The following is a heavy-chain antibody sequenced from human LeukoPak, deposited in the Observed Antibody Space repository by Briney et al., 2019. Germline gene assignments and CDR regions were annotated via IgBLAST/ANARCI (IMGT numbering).Heavy chain of an antibody. D-gene: IGHD6-19*01. V-gene: IGHV4-61*01. CDR2: IYYSGST. J-gene: IGHJ5*02. CDR1: GYSISSGYY. Sequence: SETLSLTCTVSGYSISSGYYWGWIRQPPGKGLEWIGYIYYSGSTNYNPSLKSRVTISVDTSKNQFSLKLSSVTAADTAVYYCARDRREQWLPGRFDPWGQGTLVTVSS. CDR3: ARDRREQWLPGRFDP.